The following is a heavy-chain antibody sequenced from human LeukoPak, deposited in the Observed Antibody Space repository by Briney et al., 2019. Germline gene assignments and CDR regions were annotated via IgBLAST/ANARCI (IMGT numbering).Heavy chain of an antibody. D-gene: IGHD3-22*01. V-gene: IGHV4-31*03. CDR1: GGSISSGGYY. CDR3: ARVEEVQGYYYYDSSGHYFDY. CDR2: IYYSGST. Sequence: SETLSLTCTVSGGSISSGGYYWSWIRQPPGKGLEWIGYIYYSGSTYYNPSLKSRVTISVDTSKNQFSLKLSSVTAADTAVYYCARVEEVQGYYYYDSSGHYFDYWGQGTLVTVSS. J-gene: IGHJ4*02.